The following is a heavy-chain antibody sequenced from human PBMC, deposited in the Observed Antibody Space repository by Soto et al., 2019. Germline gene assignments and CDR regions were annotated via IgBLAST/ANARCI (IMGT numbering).Heavy chain of an antibody. CDR3: ASLGYYYDSSGGYYYYGMAV. V-gene: IGHV1-18*04. CDR1: GYTFTGYY. CDR2: ISAYNGNT. Sequence: GASVKVSCKASGYTFTGYYMHWVRQAPGQGLEWMGWISAYNGNTNYAQKLQGRVTMTTDTSTSTAYMELRSLRSDDTAVYYCASLGYYYDSSGGYYYYGMAVWGQGTTVTVSS. D-gene: IGHD3-22*01. J-gene: IGHJ6*02.